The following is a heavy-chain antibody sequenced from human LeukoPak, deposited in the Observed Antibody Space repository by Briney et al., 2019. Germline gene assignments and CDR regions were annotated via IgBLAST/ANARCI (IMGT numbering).Heavy chain of an antibody. CDR1: GFPFSSYW. Sequence: GSLRLSCAASGFPFSSYWMSWVRQAPGKGLEWVANIKQDGSEKYYVDSVKGRFTISSDNAKNSLYLQMNSLRAEDTAVYYCARAKYYYDSSGYYFWGQGTLVTVSS. V-gene: IGHV3-7*01. CDR2: IKQDGSEK. CDR3: ARAKYYYDSSGYYF. J-gene: IGHJ4*02. D-gene: IGHD3-22*01.